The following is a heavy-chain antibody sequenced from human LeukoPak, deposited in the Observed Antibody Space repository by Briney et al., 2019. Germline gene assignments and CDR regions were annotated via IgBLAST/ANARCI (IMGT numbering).Heavy chain of an antibody. V-gene: IGHV3-30*02. Sequence: QSGGSLRLSCAASGFTFSSYGMHWVRQAPGKGLEWVAFIRYDGRNKYYADSVKGRFTISRDNSKNTLHLQMNSLRAEDTAVYYCAKDPRLNWFDPWGQGTLVTVSS. CDR1: GFTFSSYG. CDR3: AKDPRLNWFDP. CDR2: IRYDGRNK. J-gene: IGHJ5*02.